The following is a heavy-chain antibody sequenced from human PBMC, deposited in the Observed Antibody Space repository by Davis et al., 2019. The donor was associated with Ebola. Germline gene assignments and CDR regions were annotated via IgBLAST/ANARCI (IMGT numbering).Heavy chain of an antibody. V-gene: IGHV3-23*01. J-gene: IGHJ5*02. Sequence: GESLKISCAASGFIFSSYAMSWVRQAPGTGLEWVSSISVRSITYHADSVKGLFTISRDNSKNTLYLQMNSLRAEDTAVYYCAKVHPPTTVTTGWLDPWGQGTLVTVSS. CDR2: ISVRSIT. CDR1: GFIFSSYA. CDR3: AKVHPPTTVTTGWLDP. D-gene: IGHD4-17*01.